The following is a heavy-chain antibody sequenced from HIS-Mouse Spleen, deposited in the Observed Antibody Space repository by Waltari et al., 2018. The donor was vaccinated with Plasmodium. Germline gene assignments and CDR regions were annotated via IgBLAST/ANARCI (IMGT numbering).Heavy chain of an antibody. CDR2: IKQDGSEK. D-gene: IGHD6-13*01. CDR1: GCTFSSYW. V-gene: IGHV3-7*01. CDR3: ASSWYWYFDL. J-gene: IGHJ2*01. Sequence: EVQLVASGGGLVQPGGSLSLSCPASGCTFSSYWMSWVRQPPGKGLEWVANIKQDGSEKYYVDSVKGRFTISRDNAKNSLYLQMNSLRAEDTAVYYCASSWYWYFDLWGRGTLVTVSS.